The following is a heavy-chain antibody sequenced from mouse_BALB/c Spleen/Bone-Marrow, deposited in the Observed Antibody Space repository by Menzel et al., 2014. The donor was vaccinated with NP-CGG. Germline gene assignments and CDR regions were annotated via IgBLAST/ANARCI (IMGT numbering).Heavy chain of an antibody. J-gene: IGHJ3*01. CDR1: GFTFNSYG. CDR2: ISGGGSYT. V-gene: IGHV5-9-2*01. Sequence: EVQLQESGGGLVKSGGSLKLSCAASGFTFNSYGMSWVRQTPEKRLEWVATISGGGSYTFYPDSVKGRFTIVRDNAKNNLYLQLSSLRSGDTALYYCARHAYYDQTEVSFVYWGQGTLVTVSA. D-gene: IGHD2-4*01. CDR3: ARHAYYDQTEVSFVY.